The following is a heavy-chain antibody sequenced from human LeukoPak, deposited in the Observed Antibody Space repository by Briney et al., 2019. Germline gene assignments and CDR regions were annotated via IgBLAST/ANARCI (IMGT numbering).Heavy chain of an antibody. CDR1: GFTFSSYG. CDR2: IRYDGSNK. Sequence: PGGSLRLSCAASGFTFSSYGMHWVRQAPGKGLEWVAFIRYDGSNKYYADSVKGRFTISRDNAKNSLYLQMNSLRAEDTAVYYCARDRADTIYDAFDIWGQGTMVTVSS. J-gene: IGHJ3*02. V-gene: IGHV3-30*02. CDR3: ARDRADTIYDAFDI. D-gene: IGHD3-9*01.